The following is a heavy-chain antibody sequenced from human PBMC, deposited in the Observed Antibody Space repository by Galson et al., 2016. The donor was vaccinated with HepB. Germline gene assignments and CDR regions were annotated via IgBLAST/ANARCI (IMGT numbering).Heavy chain of an antibody. CDR2: ISGSGDST. CDR1: GFIFGNYA. D-gene: IGHD6-19*01. CDR3: VKTQGYSTGWYGMDV. Sequence: SLRLSCAASGFIFGNYAMTWVRQAPGEGLEWVSVISGSGDSTYYADSVKGRFTISRDNFKSTLSLQMNSLRAEDTAVYYCVKTQGYSTGWYGMDVWGQGTADTVSS. J-gene: IGHJ6*02. V-gene: IGHV3-23*01.